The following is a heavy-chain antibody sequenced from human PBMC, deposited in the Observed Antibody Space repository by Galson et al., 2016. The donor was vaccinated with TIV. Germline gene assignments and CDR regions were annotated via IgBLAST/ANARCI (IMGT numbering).Heavy chain of an antibody. J-gene: IGHJ2*01. V-gene: IGHV2-70*11. CDR1: GFSLTTTGMC. Sequence: LVKPTQTLTLTCTFSGFSLTTTGMCVSWIRQAPGKGLEWLARIDWDDDKYYSISLKSRLTVSKDTSKNQVVLTMTDMDPVDTATYYCARTPYGDSFGWYFDLWGRGTLVTVSS. CDR2: IDWDDDK. D-gene: IGHD4-17*01. CDR3: ARTPYGDSFGWYFDL.